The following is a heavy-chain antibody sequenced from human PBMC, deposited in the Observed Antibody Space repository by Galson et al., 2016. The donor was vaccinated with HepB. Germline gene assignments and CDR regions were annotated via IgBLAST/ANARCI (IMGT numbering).Heavy chain of an antibody. CDR1: GFTFNTYD. V-gene: IGHV3-13*01. Sequence: SLRLSCAASGFTFNTYDMHWVRQAAGKSPEWVSGIDAGGDTYYADSVKGRFTISRDNAKNSLYLQMNSLRPEGTALYYCAKAGTYSSSKGWFDPWGQGTLVTVSS. D-gene: IGHD6-13*01. CDR2: IDAGGDT. J-gene: IGHJ5*02. CDR3: AKAGTYSSSKGWFDP.